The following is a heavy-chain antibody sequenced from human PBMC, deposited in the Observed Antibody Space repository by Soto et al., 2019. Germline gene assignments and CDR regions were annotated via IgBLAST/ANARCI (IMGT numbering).Heavy chain of an antibody. CDR1: GGSFSGYY. Sequence: QVQLQQWGAGLLKPSETLSLTCAVYGGSFSGYYWSWIRQPPGKGLEWIGEIKHSGSTNYNPSLKSRVTISVDTSKNQFSLKLSSVTAADTAVYYCARGSTTVTTWAYFDYWGQGTLVTVSS. V-gene: IGHV4-34*01. CDR2: IKHSGST. D-gene: IGHD4-4*01. CDR3: ARGSTTVTTWAYFDY. J-gene: IGHJ4*02.